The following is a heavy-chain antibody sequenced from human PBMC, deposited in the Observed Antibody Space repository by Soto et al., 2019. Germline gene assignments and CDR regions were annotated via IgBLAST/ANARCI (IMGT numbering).Heavy chain of an antibody. V-gene: IGHV3-23*01. CDR3: ARXIEYAQVVTADHDAFDI. D-gene: IGHD2-21*02. CDR1: GFTFSSYA. Sequence: GGSLRLSCTASGFTFSSYAMSWVRQAPGKGLEWVSGISGSGGSTYYADSVKGRFTISRDNSKNTLYLQMNSLRAEDTAVYYCARXIEYAQVVTADHDAFDIWGQGTKVTVSS. CDR2: ISGSGGST. J-gene: IGHJ3*02.